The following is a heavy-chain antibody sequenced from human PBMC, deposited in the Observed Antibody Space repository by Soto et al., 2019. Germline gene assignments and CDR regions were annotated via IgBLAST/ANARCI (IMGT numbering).Heavy chain of an antibody. CDR2: IYYSGST. CDR3: ARDSSGYGLGFDI. J-gene: IGHJ3*02. CDR1: GGSISSRDYY. Sequence: PSETLSLTCTVSGGSISSRDYYWSWIRQPPGKGLEWIGYIYYSGSTYYNPSLKSRVTISVDTSKNQFSLKLSSVTAADTAVYYCARDSSGYGLGFDIWGQGTMVTVSS. V-gene: IGHV4-30-4*01. D-gene: IGHD3-22*01.